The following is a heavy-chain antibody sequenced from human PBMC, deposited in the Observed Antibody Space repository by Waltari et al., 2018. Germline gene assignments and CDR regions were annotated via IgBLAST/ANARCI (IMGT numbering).Heavy chain of an antibody. V-gene: IGHV4-39*01. J-gene: IGHJ4*02. Sequence: QVYLQESGPGLVKPSESLSLTCTVSGASVKSTSYYWGWTRQPPGKGLEWIGSIYNSGTTYYNPSLKSRVTISVDASDKQFYLTLTSVTAADTAVYFCVRPPHCRGNTCTALWGQGALVTVSS. CDR1: GASVKSTSYY. D-gene: IGHD3-10*01. CDR2: IYNSGTT. CDR3: VRPPHCRGNTCTAL.